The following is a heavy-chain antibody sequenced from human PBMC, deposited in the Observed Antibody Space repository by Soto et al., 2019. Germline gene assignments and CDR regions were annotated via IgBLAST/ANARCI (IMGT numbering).Heavy chain of an antibody. Sequence: EVQVVESGGGLVKPGGSLRLSCAASGFNFSNYGMNWVRQAPGKGLEWVSSISTSRRYISYADSVKGRFTISRENANNSVYLQMNCRRAENTAVYYCARSDCTSTSCYVVWFDPRGHGTLVTVSS. CDR1: GFNFSNYG. CDR2: ISTSRRYI. J-gene: IGHJ5*02. D-gene: IGHD2-2*01. CDR3: ARSDCTSTSCYVVWFDP. V-gene: IGHV3-21*01.